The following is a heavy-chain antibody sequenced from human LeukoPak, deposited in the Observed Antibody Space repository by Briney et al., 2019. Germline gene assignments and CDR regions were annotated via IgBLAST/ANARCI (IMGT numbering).Heavy chain of an antibody. V-gene: IGHV4-39*01. Sequence: SETLSLTCIVSGGSISSSNYYWAWIRQPPGKGLEWIGGIYYSGNTFYNPSLKSRVTIFADTSKNQISLKLSSVTAADTAVYYCARRIIVATIDYWGQGTLVTVSS. D-gene: IGHD5-12*01. CDR3: ARRIIVATIDY. CDR2: IYYSGNT. CDR1: GGSISSSNYY. J-gene: IGHJ4*02.